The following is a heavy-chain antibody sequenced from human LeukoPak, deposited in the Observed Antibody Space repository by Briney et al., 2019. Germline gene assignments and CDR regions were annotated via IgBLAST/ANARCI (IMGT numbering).Heavy chain of an antibody. CDR3: ARDGWGYCSSTSCLDY. CDR1: GGSINSNNW. CDR2: IYHSGST. D-gene: IGHD2-2*01. Sequence: PSGTLSLTCAVSGGSINSNNWWSWVRQPPGKGLEWIGEIYHSGSTNYNPSLKSRVTISVDKSKNQFSLKLSSVTAADTAVYYCARDGWGYCSSTSCLDYWGQGTLVTVSS. J-gene: IGHJ4*02. V-gene: IGHV4-4*02.